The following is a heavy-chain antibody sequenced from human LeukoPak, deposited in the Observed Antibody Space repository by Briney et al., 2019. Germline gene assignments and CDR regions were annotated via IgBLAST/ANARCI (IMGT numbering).Heavy chain of an antibody. D-gene: IGHD6-6*01. V-gene: IGHV5-51*01. CDR2: IYPGDSDT. J-gene: IGHJ6*03. CDR3: ARVEYSSSLYYYYYYMDV. Sequence: GASLQISCKGSGYSFTSYWIGWVRQMPGKGLEWMGIIYPGDSDTRYSPSFQGQVTISADKSISTAYLQWSSLKASDTAMYYCARVEYSSSLYYYYYYMDVWGKGTTVTVSS. CDR1: GYSFTSYW.